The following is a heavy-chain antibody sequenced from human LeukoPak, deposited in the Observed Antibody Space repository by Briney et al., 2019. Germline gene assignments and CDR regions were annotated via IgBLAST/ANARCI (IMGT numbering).Heavy chain of an antibody. Sequence: PGRSLRLSCAASGFTFSSYEMHWVRQAPGKGLEWVSYISSSGSTIYYADSVKGRFTISRDNAKNSLYLQMNSLRAEDTAVYYCARSSPPNIAVASSRDSYYYYGMDVWGQGTTVTVSS. J-gene: IGHJ6*02. CDR2: ISSSGSTI. CDR1: GFTFSSYE. CDR3: ARSSPPNIAVASSRDSYYYYGMDV. V-gene: IGHV3-48*03. D-gene: IGHD6-19*01.